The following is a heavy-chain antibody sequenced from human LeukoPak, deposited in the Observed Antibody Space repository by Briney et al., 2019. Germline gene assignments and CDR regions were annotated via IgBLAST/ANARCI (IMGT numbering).Heavy chain of an antibody. CDR3: TTDFLGVLRYFDWLLFGY. D-gene: IGHD3-9*01. CDR1: GFTFGDYA. J-gene: IGHJ4*02. CDR2: IKSKTDGGTT. V-gene: IGHV3-15*01. Sequence: GGSLRLSCTASGFTFGDYAMTWVRQAPGKGLEWVGRIKSKTDGGTTDYAAPVKGRFTISRDDSKNTLYLQMNSLKTEDTAVYYCTTDFLGVLRYFDWLLFGYWGQGTLVTVSS.